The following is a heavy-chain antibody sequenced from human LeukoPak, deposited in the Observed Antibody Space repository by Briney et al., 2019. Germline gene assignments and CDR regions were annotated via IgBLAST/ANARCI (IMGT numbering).Heavy chain of an antibody. Sequence: GGSLRLSCAASGFTFSSFGMHWVRQAPGKGLEWVSYISGSSSSIIYADSVKGRFTISRDNAKKSLYLQMSSLRVEDTAVYYCASWAGNTQSDSWSGPFDYWGQGTLVTVSS. D-gene: IGHD3-3*01. J-gene: IGHJ4*02. V-gene: IGHV3-48*01. CDR2: ISGSSSSI. CDR3: ASWAGNTQSDSWSGPFDY. CDR1: GFTFSSFG.